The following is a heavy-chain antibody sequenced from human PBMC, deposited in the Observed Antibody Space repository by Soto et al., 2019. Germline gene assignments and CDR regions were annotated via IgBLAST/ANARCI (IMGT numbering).Heavy chain of an antibody. D-gene: IGHD6-19*01. CDR3: ARVPVSGWLSYYFAF. J-gene: IGHJ4*02. Sequence: QVQLQESGPGLVKPSQTLSLTCTVSGGSISSGGYYWSWIRQHPGKGLEWIGYIYYSGSTYYNPSLKSRVTLSVDTSKNQFSLRLSSVTAADTAVYYCARVPVSGWLSYYFAFWGQGTLVTVSS. CDR2: IYYSGST. CDR1: GGSISSGGYY. V-gene: IGHV4-31*03.